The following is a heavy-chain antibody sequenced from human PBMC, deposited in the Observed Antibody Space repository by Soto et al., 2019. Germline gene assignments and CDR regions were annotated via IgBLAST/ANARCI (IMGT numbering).Heavy chain of an antibody. Sequence: GGSLRLSCSASGFTFSSYAMHWVRQAPGKGLEYVSAISSNGGSTYYADSVKGRFTISRDNSKNTLYLQMNSLRAEDTAVYYCAKDYYDFWSGYYKGVYYYYGMDVWGQGTTVTVSS. CDR1: GFTFSSYA. CDR2: ISSNGGST. J-gene: IGHJ6*02. D-gene: IGHD3-3*01. CDR3: AKDYYDFWSGYYKGVYYYYGMDV. V-gene: IGHV3-64*04.